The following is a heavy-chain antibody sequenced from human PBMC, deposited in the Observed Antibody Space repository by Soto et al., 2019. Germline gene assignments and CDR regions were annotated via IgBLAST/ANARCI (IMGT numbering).Heavy chain of an antibody. D-gene: IGHD5-12*01. CDR2: ISNSGSTI. CDR1: GFTFSDYY. J-gene: IGHJ4*02. Sequence: PGGSLRLSCAASGFTFSDYYMSWIRQAPGKGLEWVSYISNSGSTIYYADSVKGRFTISRDNAKNSLYLQMNSLRAEDTAVYYCAKDRDSGYDLGGFDYWGQGTLVTVSS. V-gene: IGHV3-11*04. CDR3: AKDRDSGYDLGGFDY.